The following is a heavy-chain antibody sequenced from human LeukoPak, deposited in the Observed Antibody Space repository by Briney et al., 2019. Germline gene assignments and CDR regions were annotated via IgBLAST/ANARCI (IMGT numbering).Heavy chain of an antibody. V-gene: IGHV1-69*13. Sequence: SVKFSCKASGGTFSSYAISWVRQAPGQGLEWMGGIIPIFGTANYAQKFQGRVTITADESTSTAYMELSSLRSEDTAVYYCARDCSSTSCHINAFDIWGQGTMVTVSS. D-gene: IGHD2-2*02. J-gene: IGHJ3*02. CDR3: ARDCSSTSCHINAFDI. CDR2: IIPIFGTA. CDR1: GGTFSSYA.